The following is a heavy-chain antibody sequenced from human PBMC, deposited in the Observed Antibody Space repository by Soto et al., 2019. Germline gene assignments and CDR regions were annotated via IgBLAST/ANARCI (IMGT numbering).Heavy chain of an antibody. CDR2: IIPIFGTA. CDR3: ARDYSSGWYYFDY. D-gene: IGHD6-19*01. J-gene: IGHJ4*02. V-gene: IGHV1-69*06. CDR1: GGTFSSYA. Sequence: SVKVSCKASGGTFSSYAISWVRQAPGQGLEWMGGIIPIFGTANYAQKFQGRVTITADKSTSTAYMELSSLRSEDTAVYYCARDYSSGWYYFDYWGQGTLVTVSS.